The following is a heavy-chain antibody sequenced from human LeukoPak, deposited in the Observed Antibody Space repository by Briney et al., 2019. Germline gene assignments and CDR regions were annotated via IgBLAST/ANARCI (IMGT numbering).Heavy chain of an antibody. V-gene: IGHV4-39*01. CDR3: ASGPLNWFDP. Sequence: SETLSLTCTASGGSISSSSYYWGWIRQPPGKGLEWIGSIYYSGSTYYNPSLKSRVTISVDTSKNQFSLKLSSVTAADTAVYYCASGPLNWFDPWGQGTLVTVSS. CDR2: IYYSGST. J-gene: IGHJ5*02. CDR1: GGSISSSSYY.